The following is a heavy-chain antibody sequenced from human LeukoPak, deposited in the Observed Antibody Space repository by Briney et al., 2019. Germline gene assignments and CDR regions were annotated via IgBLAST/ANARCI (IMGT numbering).Heavy chain of an antibody. Sequence: ASVKVSCKASGYTFTSYGISWVRQAPGQGLEWMGWISAYNGNTNYAQKLQGRVTMTTDTSTSTAYMELRSLRSDDTAVYYCARTGYFDWLSPTANWFDPWGQGTLVTVSS. CDR1: GYTFTSYG. J-gene: IGHJ5*02. D-gene: IGHD3-9*01. CDR2: ISAYNGNT. V-gene: IGHV1-18*01. CDR3: ARTGYFDWLSPTANWFDP.